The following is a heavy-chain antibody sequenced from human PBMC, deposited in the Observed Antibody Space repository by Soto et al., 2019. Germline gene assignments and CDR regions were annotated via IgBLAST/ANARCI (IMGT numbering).Heavy chain of an antibody. Sequence: SVKVSCKASGGTFSSYAISWVRQAPGQGLEWMGGIIPIFGTANYAQKFQGRVTVTADESTSTAYMELSSLRSEDTAVYYCARLLADETYYYYGMDVWGQGTTVTVSS. J-gene: IGHJ6*02. V-gene: IGHV1-69*13. CDR2: IIPIFGTA. D-gene: IGHD2-21*01. CDR1: GGTFSSYA. CDR3: ARLLADETYYYYGMDV.